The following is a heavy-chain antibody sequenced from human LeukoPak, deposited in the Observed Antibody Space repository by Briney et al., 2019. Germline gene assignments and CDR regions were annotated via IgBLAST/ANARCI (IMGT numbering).Heavy chain of an antibody. V-gene: IGHV3-74*01. Sequence: GGSLRLSCAASGFTLSNYWMHWVRQAPGKGLVWFSRINGDGSSTSNADAVKGRFTISRDNAKNTLFLQMNSLRAEDTAVYYCARESSWAPDYWGQGTLVTASS. D-gene: IGHD1-26*01. CDR1: GFTLSNYW. J-gene: IGHJ4*02. CDR3: ARESSWAPDY. CDR2: INGDGSST.